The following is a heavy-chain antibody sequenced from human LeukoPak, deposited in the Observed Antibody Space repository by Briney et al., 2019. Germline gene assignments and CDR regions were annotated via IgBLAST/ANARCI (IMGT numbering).Heavy chain of an antibody. CDR1: GGSISSGSYY. Sequence: SETLSLTCTVSGGSISSGSYYWTWIRQPAGKGLEWIGRIYTSGSTNYNPSLKSRVTISRDTSKNQFSLKLSSVTATDTAVYYCARVLGMVTAFDHWGQGTPITVSS. D-gene: IGHD2-21*02. V-gene: IGHV4-61*02. J-gene: IGHJ4*02. CDR2: IYTSGST. CDR3: ARVLGMVTAFDH.